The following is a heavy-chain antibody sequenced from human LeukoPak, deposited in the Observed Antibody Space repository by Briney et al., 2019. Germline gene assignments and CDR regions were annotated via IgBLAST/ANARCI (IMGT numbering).Heavy chain of an antibody. CDR2: TYYRSRWYN. CDR1: GDSVSSNSAV. V-gene: IGHV6-1*01. D-gene: IGHD6-13*01. J-gene: IGHJ4*02. CDR3: TRGGAAAGFDF. Sequence: SQTLSLTCAISGDSVSSNSAVWNWIRQSPSRGLEWLGRTYYRSRWYNYYAVSVKSRISVNPGTSKNQFSLQLNSVTPEDTAVYYCTRGGAAAGFDFWGQGTLVTVSS.